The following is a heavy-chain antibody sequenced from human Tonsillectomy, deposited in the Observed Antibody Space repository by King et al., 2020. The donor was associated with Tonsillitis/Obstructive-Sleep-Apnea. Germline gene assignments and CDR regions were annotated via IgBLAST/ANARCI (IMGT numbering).Heavy chain of an antibody. D-gene: IGHD2-2*01. CDR2: ISGSGGST. Sequence: VQLVESGGGLVQPGGSLRLSCAASGFTFSSYAMSWVRQAPGKGLEWVSAISGSGGSTNYADSVQGRFTVPRDNSKNTLSLQMNNLRAEDTAVYYCAQDCPSTSCGAFDIWGQGTLVTVSS. CDR1: GFTFSSYA. V-gene: IGHV3-23*04. J-gene: IGHJ3*02. CDR3: AQDCPSTSCGAFDI.